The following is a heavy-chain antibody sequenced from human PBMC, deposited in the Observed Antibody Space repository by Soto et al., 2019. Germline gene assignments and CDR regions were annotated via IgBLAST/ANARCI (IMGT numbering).Heavy chain of an antibody. D-gene: IGHD3-16*01. V-gene: IGHV3-30-3*01. CDR2: ISYDGSNK. Sequence: QVQLVESGGGVVQPGRSLRLSCAASGFTFSSYAMHWVRQAPGKGLEWVAVISYDGSNKYYADSVKGRFTISRDNSKNTLYLQMNRLRAEDTAVYYFARPLGDFDLWGRGTLVTVSS. CDR3: ARPLGDFDL. CDR1: GFTFSSYA. J-gene: IGHJ2*01.